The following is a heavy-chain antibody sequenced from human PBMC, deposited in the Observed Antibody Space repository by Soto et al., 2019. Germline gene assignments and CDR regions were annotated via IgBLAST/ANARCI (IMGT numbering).Heavy chain of an antibody. J-gene: IGHJ3*02. CDR3: ARDHKEAFDI. CDR2: MYFNEST. CDR1: GGSIGSYF. V-gene: IGHV4-59*01. Sequence: SETLSLTCTVSGGSIGSYFLNWIRQAPGKGLEWIGYMYFNESTNYNPSLKSRVTISLDTSKSLFSLKLNSVTAADTAVYYCARDHKEAFDIWGQGTLVTVSS.